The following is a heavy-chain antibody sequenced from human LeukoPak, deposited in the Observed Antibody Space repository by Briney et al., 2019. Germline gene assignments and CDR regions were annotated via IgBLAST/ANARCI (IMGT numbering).Heavy chain of an antibody. CDR1: GYTFTSYD. CDR2: MNPNSGNT. J-gene: IGHJ5*02. D-gene: IGHD2-2*01. V-gene: IGHV1-8*01. CDR3: ARGGPIVVVPAATRKNWFDP. Sequence: ASVKVSCKASGYTFTSYDINWVRQATGQGLEWMGWMNPNSGNTGYAQKFQGRVTMTRNTSISTAYMELSSLRSEDTAVYYCARGGPIVVVPAATRKNWFDPWGQGTLVTVSS.